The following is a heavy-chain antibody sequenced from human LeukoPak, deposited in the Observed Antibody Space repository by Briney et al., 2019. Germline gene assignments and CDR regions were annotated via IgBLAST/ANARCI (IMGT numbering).Heavy chain of an antibody. CDR3: AKDPYRVVVATGNYLDP. CDR1: GFTFYNYG. V-gene: IGHV3-30*18. Sequence: GVSLRLSCAASGFTFYNYGMHWVRQAPGKGLEWVAVISHDGRNIHYGDSVKGRFTISRDNSKNTLYLQMNSLRVEDTAVYYCAKDPYRVVVATGNYLDPWGQGTLVTVSA. CDR2: ISHDGRNI. D-gene: IGHD2-21*01. J-gene: IGHJ5*02.